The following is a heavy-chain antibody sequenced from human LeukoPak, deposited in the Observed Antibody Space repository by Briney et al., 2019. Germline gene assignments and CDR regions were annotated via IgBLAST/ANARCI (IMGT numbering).Heavy chain of an antibody. Sequence: SETLSLTCTVSGGSISSGGYYWSWIRQHPGKGLEWIGYFYYSGGTYYNPSLKSRVTISVDTSKNQFSLKLSSVTAADTAVYYCARGGGGDYQFDYWSQGTLVTVSS. D-gene: IGHD2-21*02. V-gene: IGHV4-31*03. CDR3: ARGGGGDYQFDY. J-gene: IGHJ4*02. CDR2: FYYSGGT. CDR1: GGSISSGGYY.